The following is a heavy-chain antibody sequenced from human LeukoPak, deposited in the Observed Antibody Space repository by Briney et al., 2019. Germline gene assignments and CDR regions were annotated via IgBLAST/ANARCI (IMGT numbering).Heavy chain of an antibody. V-gene: IGHV1-2*02. CDR1: GYNFLDHY. CDR3: ARRIFPNDLSFCVVLDS. D-gene: IGHD3/OR15-3a*01. CDR2: INPYSGGT. Sequence: ASATVSYKRCGYNFLDHYLLWVREAPGQGLEWLGWINPYSGGTKFARKFQGRVTLTRDTSITTAFLDLTNLRSDDTAVYYCARRIFPNDLSFCVVLDSGGQGTLVGVSS. J-gene: IGHJ4*02.